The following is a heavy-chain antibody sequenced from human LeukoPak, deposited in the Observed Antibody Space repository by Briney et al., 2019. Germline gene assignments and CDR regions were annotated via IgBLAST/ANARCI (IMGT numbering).Heavy chain of an antibody. CDR2: INSDGSST. Sequence: PGGSLRLSCAASGFTFDDYGMSWVRQAPGKGLVWVSRINSDGSSTSYADSVKGRFTISRDNAKNTLYLQMNSLRAEDTAVYYCATTYLGDSSGYYVHFDYWGQGTLVTVSS. D-gene: IGHD3-22*01. CDR1: GFTFDDYG. CDR3: ATTYLGDSSGYYVHFDY. J-gene: IGHJ4*02. V-gene: IGHV3-74*01.